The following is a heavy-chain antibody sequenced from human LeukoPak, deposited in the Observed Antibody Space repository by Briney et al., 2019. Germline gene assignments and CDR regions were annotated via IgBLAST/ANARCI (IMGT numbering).Heavy chain of an antibody. D-gene: IGHD6-19*01. CDR3: AKAGYSSGWRNFDY. V-gene: IGHV3-30*18. J-gene: IGHJ4*02. CDR2: ISYDGSNK. Sequence: GGSLRLSCAASGFTFSSYGMHWVRQAPGKGLEWVAVISYDGSNKFYADSVKGRFAISRDNSKNTLYPQMNSLRAEDTAVYYCAKAGYSSGWRNFDYWGQGTLVTVSS. CDR1: GFTFSSYG.